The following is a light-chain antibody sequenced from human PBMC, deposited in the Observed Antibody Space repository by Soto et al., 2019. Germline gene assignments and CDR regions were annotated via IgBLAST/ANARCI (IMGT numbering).Light chain of an antibody. CDR2: EGS. Sequence: QSALTQPASVSGSPGQSITISCTGTSSDVGSYNLVSWYQQHPGKAPKLMIYEGSKRPSGVSNRFSGSKSGNTASLTISGLQAEDEADYYCCSYAGSYVFGNGTKVT. J-gene: IGLJ1*01. CDR3: CSYAGSYV. V-gene: IGLV2-23*01. CDR1: SSDVGSYNL.